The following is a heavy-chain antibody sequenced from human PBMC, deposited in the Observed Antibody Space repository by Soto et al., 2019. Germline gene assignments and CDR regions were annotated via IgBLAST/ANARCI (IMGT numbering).Heavy chain of an antibody. D-gene: IGHD3-3*01. CDR2: ISYDGSNK. Sequence: SLRLSCAASGFTFSSYAMHWVRQAPGKGLEWVAVISYDGSNKYYADSVKGRFTISRDNSKNTLYLQMNSLRAEDTAVYYCARDSRGITIFGVPGGMDVWGQGTTVTVSS. V-gene: IGHV3-30-3*01. CDR1: GFTFSSYA. CDR3: ARDSRGITIFGVPGGMDV. J-gene: IGHJ6*02.